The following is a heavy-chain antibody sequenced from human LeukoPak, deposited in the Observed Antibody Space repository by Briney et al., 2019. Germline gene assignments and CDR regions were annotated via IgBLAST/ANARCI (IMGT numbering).Heavy chain of an antibody. V-gene: IGHV3-30*04. J-gene: IGHJ6*02. D-gene: IGHD3-22*01. CDR1: GFTFSSYA. Sequence: GGSLRLSCAASGFTFSSYAMHWVRQAPGKGLEWVAVISYDGSNKYYADSVKGRFTISRDNSKNTLYLQMNSLRVEDTAVYYRARNHDSSGYFYYYYYGMDVWGQGTTVTVSS. CDR2: ISYDGSNK. CDR3: ARNHDSSGYFYYYYYGMDV.